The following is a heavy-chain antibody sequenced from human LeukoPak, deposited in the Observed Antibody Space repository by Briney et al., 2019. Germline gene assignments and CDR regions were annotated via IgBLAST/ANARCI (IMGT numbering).Heavy chain of an antibody. Sequence: GGSLRLSCAASGFTSSSYAMSWVRQAPGKGLEWVSAISDSGGGTYYADSVKGRFTISRDNSKNTLYMQMNSLRGEDTAVYYCAKEFYYDWDYWGQGTLVTVSS. D-gene: IGHD3-22*01. V-gene: IGHV3-23*01. CDR1: GFTSSSYA. CDR2: ISDSGGGT. CDR3: AKEFYYDWDY. J-gene: IGHJ4*02.